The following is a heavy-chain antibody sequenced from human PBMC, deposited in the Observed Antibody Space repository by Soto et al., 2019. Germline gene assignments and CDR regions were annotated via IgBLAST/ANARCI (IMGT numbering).Heavy chain of an antibody. CDR2: ISSDGSNE. D-gene: IGHD3-22*01. V-gene: IGHV3-30*18. J-gene: IGHJ4*02. Sequence: QVQLVASGGGVVQPGRSLRLSCAASGFTFSTYGMHWVRQPPGKGLEWVAVISSDGSNEYYADPVKGRFTISRDNSKNTLYLQMNSLRVEDTAVYYCAKTITTYSGDSRGRGALVDYWGQGTLVTVSS. CDR3: AKTITTYSGDSRGRGALVDY. CDR1: GFTFSTYG.